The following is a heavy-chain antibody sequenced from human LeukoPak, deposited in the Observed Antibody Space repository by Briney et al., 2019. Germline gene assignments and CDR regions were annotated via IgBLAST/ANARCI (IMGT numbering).Heavy chain of an antibody. V-gene: IGHV3-48*01. J-gene: IGHJ4*02. CDR1: GFTFSSYW. CDR2: ISSSSRPI. CDR3: ARGGTNGSMIY. Sequence: GGSLRLSCAASGFTFSSYWMSWVRQAPGKGLEWVSYISSSSRPIYYADSVKGRFTISRDNAKNSLYLQINSLRAEDTAVYYCARGGTNGSMIYWGQGTLVTVSS. D-gene: IGHD2-8*01.